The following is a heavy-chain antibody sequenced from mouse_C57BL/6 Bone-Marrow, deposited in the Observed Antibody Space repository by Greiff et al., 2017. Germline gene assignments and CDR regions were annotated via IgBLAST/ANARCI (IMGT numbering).Heavy chain of an antibody. CDR2: IDPSDSYT. CDR1: GYTFTSYW. Sequence: QVQLQQPGAELVMPGASVKLSCKASGYTFTSYWMHWVKQRPGQGLEWIGEIDPSDSYTNYNQKFKGKSTLTVDKYSSTAYMQLRSLTSEDSADCYCARIQSIGIWGTGTTVTVSS. V-gene: IGHV1-69*01. J-gene: IGHJ1*03. D-gene: IGHD1-1*01. CDR3: ARIQSIGI.